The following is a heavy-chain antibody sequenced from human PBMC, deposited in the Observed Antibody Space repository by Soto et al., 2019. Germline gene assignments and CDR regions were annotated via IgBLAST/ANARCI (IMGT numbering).Heavy chain of an antibody. CDR3: ASFKVVAAATLYYGMDV. Sequence: HPGGSLRLSCAASGFTFSSYSINWVRQAPGKGLEWVSYISTSSSTIYYADSVRGRFTISRDNAKNSLYLQMNSLRDEDTAVYYCASFKVVAAATLYYGMDVWGQGTTVTVSS. V-gene: IGHV3-48*02. CDR2: ISTSSSTI. J-gene: IGHJ6*02. CDR1: GFTFSSYS. D-gene: IGHD2-2*01.